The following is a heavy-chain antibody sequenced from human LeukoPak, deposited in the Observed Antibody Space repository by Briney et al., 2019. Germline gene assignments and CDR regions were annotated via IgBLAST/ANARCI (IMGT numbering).Heavy chain of an antibody. D-gene: IGHD2-2*01. J-gene: IGHJ3*02. CDR3: ARYHSTNAFDI. CDR1: GFTFSSYG. CDR2: IRYDGSNV. Sequence: PGRSLRLSCAASGFTFSSYGMHWVRQAPGKGLEWVAVIRYDGSNVYYADSVKGRFTISRDSSKNTLYLQMNSLRAEDTAVYYCARYHSTNAFDIWGQGTMVTVSS. V-gene: IGHV3-33*01.